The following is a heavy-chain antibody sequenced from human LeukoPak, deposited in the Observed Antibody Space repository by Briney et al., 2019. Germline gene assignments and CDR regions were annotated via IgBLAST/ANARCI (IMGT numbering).Heavy chain of an antibody. Sequence: PGGSLRLSCAASGFTFSSYSMNWVRQAPGKGLEWVSYISSSSSTIYYADSVKGRFTISRDNAKNSLYLQMNSLRAEDTAVYYCARDDYDSSGYSNYDTDYWGQGTLVTVSS. D-gene: IGHD3-22*01. CDR2: ISSSSSTI. J-gene: IGHJ4*02. V-gene: IGHV3-48*04. CDR3: ARDDYDSSGYSNYDTDY. CDR1: GFTFSSYS.